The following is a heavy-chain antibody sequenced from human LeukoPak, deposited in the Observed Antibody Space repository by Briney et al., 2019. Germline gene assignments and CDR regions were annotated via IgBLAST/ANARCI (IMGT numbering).Heavy chain of an antibody. J-gene: IGHJ5*02. CDR1: GGTFSSYA. D-gene: IGHD3-3*01. CDR3: ARDGVVTKRWFDP. V-gene: IGHV1-69*04. Sequence: SVKDSCKASGGTFSSYAISWVRQAPGQGLEWMGRIIPIFGIANYAQKFQGRVTITADKSTSTAYMELSSLRSEDTAVYYCARDGVVTKRWFDPWGQGTLVTVSS. CDR2: IIPIFGIA.